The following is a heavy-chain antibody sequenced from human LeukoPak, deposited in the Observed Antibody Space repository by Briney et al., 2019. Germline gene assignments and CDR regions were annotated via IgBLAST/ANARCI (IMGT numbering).Heavy chain of an antibody. Sequence: GGSLRLSCAASGLTFSSYSMNWVRQAPGKGLEWVSYISSSSTTIYYADSVKGRFTISRDNAKNSLYLQMNSLRAEDTALYYCARDRCSGGRCYSLSVGHMDVWGKGTTVTVSS. D-gene: IGHD2-15*01. V-gene: IGHV3-48*01. CDR3: ARDRCSGGRCYSLSVGHMDV. CDR1: GLTFSSYS. J-gene: IGHJ6*03. CDR2: ISSSSTTI.